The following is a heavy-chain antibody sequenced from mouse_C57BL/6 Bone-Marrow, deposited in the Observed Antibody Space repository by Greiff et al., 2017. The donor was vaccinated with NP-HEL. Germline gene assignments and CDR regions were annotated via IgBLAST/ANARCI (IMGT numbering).Heavy chain of an antibody. D-gene: IGHD1-1*01. Sequence: EVQLQQSGPELVKPGASVKISCKASGYTFTDYYMNWVKQSHGKSLEWIGDINPNNGGTSYNQKFKGKATLTVDKSSSTAYMELRSLTSEDSAVYYCARRGDYYNWFAYWGQGTLVTVSA. CDR2: INPNNGGT. J-gene: IGHJ3*01. CDR3: ARRGDYYNWFAY. V-gene: IGHV1-26*01. CDR1: GYTFTDYY.